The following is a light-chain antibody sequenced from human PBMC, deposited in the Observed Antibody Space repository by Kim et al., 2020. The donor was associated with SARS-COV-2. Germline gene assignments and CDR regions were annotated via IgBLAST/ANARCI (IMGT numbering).Light chain of an antibody. V-gene: IGLV2-14*03. CDR1: SSDVGGYNY. Sequence: GQSITISCIGTSSDVGGYNYVPWYQYHPGKAPKLMIYDCSKRPSAVSNRFSGSKTCNTACLTISRLQPEDEADYYCNSYTSSNTVVFGGGNQLTVL. CDR3: NSYTSSNTVV. CDR2: DCS. J-gene: IGLJ2*01.